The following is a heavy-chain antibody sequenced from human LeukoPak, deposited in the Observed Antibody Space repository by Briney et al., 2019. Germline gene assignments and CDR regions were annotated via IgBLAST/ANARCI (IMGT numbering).Heavy chain of an antibody. CDR2: INHSGST. CDR3: ARGNYLWSGYYRDDYYYYGMDV. V-gene: IGHV4-30-2*01. Sequence: PSQTLSLTCTVSGGSISSGGYYWSWIRQPPGKGLEWIGEINHSGSTNYNPSLKSRVTISVDTSKNQFSLKLSSVTAADTAVYYCARGNYLWSGYYRDDYYYYGMDVWGQGTTVTVSS. D-gene: IGHD3-3*01. J-gene: IGHJ6*02. CDR1: GGSISSGGYY.